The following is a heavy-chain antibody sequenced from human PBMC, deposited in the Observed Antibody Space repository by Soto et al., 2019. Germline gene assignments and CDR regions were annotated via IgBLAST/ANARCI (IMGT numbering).Heavy chain of an antibody. CDR3: ANDYGELAFDY. CDR2: MSARSSRT. V-gene: IGHV3-23*01. D-gene: IGHD1-26*01. CDR1: GFAFSTYD. Sequence: EVQLLESGGGLAQPGGSLRLSCVGSGFAFSTYDMTWVRQAPGKGLEWVSGMSARSSRTYYADSVKGRFTISRDNSKNTLYLQMRSLRVEATAVYYCANDYGELAFDYWGKATQVTVSS. J-gene: IGHJ4*02.